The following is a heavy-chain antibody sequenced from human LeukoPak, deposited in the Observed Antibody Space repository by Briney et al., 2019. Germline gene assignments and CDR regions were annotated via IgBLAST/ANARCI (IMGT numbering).Heavy chain of an antibody. D-gene: IGHD2-2*01. V-gene: IGHV3-30*02. J-gene: IGHJ4*02. CDR1: GFTFSSYG. CDR2: IRYDGSNK. Sequence: GGSLRLSCAASGFTFSSYGMHWVRQAPGKGLEWVAFIRYDGSNKYYADSVKGRFTISRDNSKNTLYLQMNSLRAEGTAVYYCAKGSGIVVVPDAMAEDVDYWGQGTLVTVSS. CDR3: AKGSGIVVVPDAMAEDVDY.